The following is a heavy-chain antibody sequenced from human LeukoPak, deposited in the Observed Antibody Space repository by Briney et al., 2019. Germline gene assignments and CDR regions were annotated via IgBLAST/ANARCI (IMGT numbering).Heavy chain of an antibody. J-gene: IGHJ4*02. D-gene: IGHD2-8*01. CDR2: IKEDGSEK. Sequence: GGSLRLSCAGSGFSFSNYWMSWVRQAPGKGLEWVANIKEDGSEKYYVDSVKGRFTISRDNAKNSLYLQMNSLRDEDTAMYYCARDFKYAFDYWGQGTLVAVSS. CDR1: GFSFSNYW. CDR3: ARDFKYAFDY. V-gene: IGHV3-7*01.